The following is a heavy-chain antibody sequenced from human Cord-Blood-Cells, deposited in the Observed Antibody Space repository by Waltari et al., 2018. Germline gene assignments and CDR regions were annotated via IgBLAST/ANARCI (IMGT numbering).Heavy chain of an antibody. CDR3: TTGSSGPITRDY. D-gene: IGHD1-20*01. CDR1: GFTFSNAW. CDR2: IKSKTDGGTT. V-gene: IGHV3-15*01. Sequence: EVQLVESGGGLVKPGGSLRLSCAASGFTFSNAWMSWVRQAPGKGLEWVGRIKSKTDGGTTYYAAPVKGRFTISRDDSKNTLYLQMNSLKTEDTAVYYCTTGSSGPITRDYWGQGTLVTVSS. J-gene: IGHJ4*02.